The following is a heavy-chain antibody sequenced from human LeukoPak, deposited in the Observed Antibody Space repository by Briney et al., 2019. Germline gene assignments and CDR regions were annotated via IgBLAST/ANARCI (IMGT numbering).Heavy chain of an antibody. J-gene: IGHJ6*03. CDR3: ASSYAYCSSTSCYTSDYYYYYMDV. CDR1: GYTFTSYG. V-gene: IGHV1-69*13. Sequence: SVKVSCKASGYTFTSYGISWVRQAPGQGLEWMGGIIPIFGTANYAQKFQGRVTITADESTSTAYMELSSLRSEDTAVYYCASSYAYCSSTSCYTSDYYYYYMDVWGKGTTVTVSS. D-gene: IGHD2-2*02. CDR2: IIPIFGTA.